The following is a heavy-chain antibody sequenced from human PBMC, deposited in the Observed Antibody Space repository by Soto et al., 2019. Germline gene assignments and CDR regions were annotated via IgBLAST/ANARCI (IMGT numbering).Heavy chain of an antibody. D-gene: IGHD3-22*01. V-gene: IGHV4-31*03. CDR3: ARTIVVVIQGVWYFDL. CDR2: IYYSGST. CDR1: GGSISSGGYY. Sequence: PSETLSLTCTVSGGSISSGGYYLSWIRQHPGKGLEWIGYIYYSGSTYYNPSLKSRVTISVDTSKNQFSLKLSSVTAADTAVYYCARTIVVVIQGVWYFDLWGRGTLVTVSS. J-gene: IGHJ2*01.